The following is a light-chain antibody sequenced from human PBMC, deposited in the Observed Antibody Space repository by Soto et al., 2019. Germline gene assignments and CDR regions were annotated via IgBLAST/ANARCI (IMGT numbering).Light chain of an antibody. CDR3: QQYYSTSIFT. V-gene: IGKV4-1*01. Sequence: DIVMTQSPDSLAVSLGERATINCKSSQSVLYSSNNKNYLAWYQQQPGQPPKLLIYWASTRESGVPDRFSGSGSGTDFTLTISSLQAEDVAVYYCQQYYSTSIFTFGPGTKVDIK. CDR2: WAS. J-gene: IGKJ3*01. CDR1: QSVLYSSNNKNY.